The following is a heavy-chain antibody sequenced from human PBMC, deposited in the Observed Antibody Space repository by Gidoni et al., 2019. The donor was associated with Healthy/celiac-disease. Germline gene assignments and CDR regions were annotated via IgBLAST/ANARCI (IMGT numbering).Heavy chain of an antibody. CDR1: GFTFSRYA. V-gene: IGHV3-23*01. J-gene: IGHJ6*02. CDR3: SKDCWYSTGWGGMDV. D-gene: IGHD6-19*01. Sequence: EVQLLESGGGLVQPGGSLRLSCPASGFTFSRYAMSWVRQAPGKGLEWVSAISGSGGSTYYAVSMKGRFTISRDNSKNTLYLQMNSLRVEDTAVYYCSKDCWYSTGWGGMDVWGQGTTVTVSS. CDR2: ISGSGGST.